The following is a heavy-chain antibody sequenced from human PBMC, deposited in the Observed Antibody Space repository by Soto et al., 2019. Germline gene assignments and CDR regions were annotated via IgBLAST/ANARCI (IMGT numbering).Heavy chain of an antibody. J-gene: IGHJ5*02. CDR2: ISYDGSNK. V-gene: IGHV3-30*03. D-gene: IGHD2-8*01. CDR3: SPGGGVELRFDN. CDR1: GFTLSSYG. Sequence: GGSLRLSCAASGFTLSSYGMHWVRQAPGKGLEWVAVISYDGSNKYYADSVKGRFTISRDNSKNTLYLQMNSLRAEDTAVYYCSPGGGVELRFDNWGQGTLVTVSS.